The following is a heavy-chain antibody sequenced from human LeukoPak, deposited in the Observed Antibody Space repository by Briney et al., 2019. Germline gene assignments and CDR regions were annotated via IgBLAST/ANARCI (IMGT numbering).Heavy chain of an antibody. CDR3: ARLHSGSYSAYFDS. J-gene: IGHJ4*02. CDR1: GFTFSSYK. CDR2: ISNSDSTI. D-gene: IGHD1-26*01. V-gene: IGHV3-48*03. Sequence: PGGSLRLSCAATGFTFSSYKMNWVRQAPGKGLEWVSYISNSDSTIYYADSVKGRFTISRDNAKNSLYLQMNSLRAEDTAVYYCARLHSGSYSAYFDSWGQGALVTVSS.